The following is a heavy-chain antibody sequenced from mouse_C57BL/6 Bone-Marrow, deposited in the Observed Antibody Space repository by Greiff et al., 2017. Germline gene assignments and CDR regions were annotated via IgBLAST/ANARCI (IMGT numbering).Heavy chain of an antibody. V-gene: IGHV5-16*01. Sequence: EVKLMESEGGLVQPGSSMKLSCTASGFTFSDYYMAWVRQVPEKGLEWVANINYDGSSTYYLDSLKSRFIISRDNAKNILYLQMSSLKSEDTATYYCARGGDVFDYWGQGTTLTVSS. CDR2: INYDGSST. J-gene: IGHJ2*01. CDR3: ARGGDVFDY. CDR1: GFTFSDYY. D-gene: IGHD3-3*01.